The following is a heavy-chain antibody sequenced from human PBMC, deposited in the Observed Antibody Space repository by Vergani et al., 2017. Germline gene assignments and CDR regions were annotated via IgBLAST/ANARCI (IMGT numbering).Heavy chain of an antibody. Sequence: QVQLVESGGGVVQPGRSLRLSCAASGFTFSSYGMHWVRQAPGKGLEWVAVIWYDGSNKYYADSVKGRFTISRDNSKNTLYLQMNSLRAVDTAVYYCARGRTTDYRGYYFDYWGQGTLVTVSS. CDR3: ARGRTTDYRGYYFDY. D-gene: IGHD1-7*01. CDR1: GFTFSSYG. V-gene: IGHV3-33*01. J-gene: IGHJ4*02. CDR2: IWYDGSNK.